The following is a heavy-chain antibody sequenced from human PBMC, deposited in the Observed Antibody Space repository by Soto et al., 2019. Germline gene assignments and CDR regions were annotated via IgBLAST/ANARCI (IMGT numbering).Heavy chain of an antibody. Sequence: PSETLSLTCTVSGGSISSYYWSWIRQPPGKGLEWIGYIYYSGSTNYNPSLKSRVTISVDTSKNQFSLKLSSVTAADTAVYYCARHLAPYSSSPKTFDYWGQGTLVTVSS. D-gene: IGHD6-13*01. J-gene: IGHJ4*02. V-gene: IGHV4-59*08. CDR1: GGSISSYY. CDR2: IYYSGST. CDR3: ARHLAPYSSSPKTFDY.